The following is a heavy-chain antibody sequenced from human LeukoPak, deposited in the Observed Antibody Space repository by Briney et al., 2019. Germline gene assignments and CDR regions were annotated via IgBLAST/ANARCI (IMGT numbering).Heavy chain of an antibody. J-gene: IGHJ3*02. CDR2: ISSSSLTI. D-gene: IGHD3-9*01. CDR1: GFTFSDYY. CDR3: AGAITIFAAGAFDI. V-gene: IGHV3-11*01. Sequence: GGSLRLSCAVSGFTFSDYYMNWIRQAPGKGLEWVSYISSSSLTIYYADSVKGRFTISRDNAKNSLYLQMNSLRAEDTAVYYCAGAITIFAAGAFDIWGQGTMVTVSS.